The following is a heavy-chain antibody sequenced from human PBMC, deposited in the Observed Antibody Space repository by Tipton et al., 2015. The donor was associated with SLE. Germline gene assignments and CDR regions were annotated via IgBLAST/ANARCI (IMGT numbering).Heavy chain of an antibody. D-gene: IGHD3-3*01. CDR2: IKEDGSET. CDR3: ASHSPYNFWSGYFGY. CDR1: AFSITSYW. J-gene: IGHJ4*02. Sequence: SLRLSCSASAFSITSYWMTWVRQAPGKGLEWVANIKEDGSETYYVDSVKGRFTISRDNAKSSLYLQVNSLRAEDTAVYYCASHSPYNFWSGYFGYWGQGTLVTVSS. V-gene: IGHV3-7*01.